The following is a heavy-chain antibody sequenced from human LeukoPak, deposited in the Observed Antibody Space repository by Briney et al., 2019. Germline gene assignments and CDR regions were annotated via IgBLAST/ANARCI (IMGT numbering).Heavy chain of an antibody. CDR2: ITDRGSSA. CDR1: GFTFSSFA. D-gene: IGHD1-26*01. J-gene: IGHJ4*02. V-gene: IGHV3-23*01. CDR3: AKHSGSYGFDY. Sequence: GGSLRLSCTASGFTFSSFAMSWVRQAPGMGLEWVSAITDRGSSAYYADSVKGRRFTISRDNSKNTLYLQMNGLRAEDTAVYYCAKHSGSYGFDYWGQGTLVTVTS.